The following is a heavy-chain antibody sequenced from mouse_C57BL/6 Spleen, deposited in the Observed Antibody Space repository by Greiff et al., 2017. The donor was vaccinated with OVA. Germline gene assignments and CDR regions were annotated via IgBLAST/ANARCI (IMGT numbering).Heavy chain of an antibody. CDR3: VQNRVRGAMDY. Sequence: QVQLQQPGAELVKPGASVKLSCKASGYTFTSYWMHWVKQRPGQGLEWIGMIHPNSGSTNYNEKFKSKATLTVDKSSSTAYMQLSSLTSEDSAVYYCVQNRVRGAMDYWGQGTSVTVSS. J-gene: IGHJ4*01. CDR2: IHPNSGST. V-gene: IGHV1-64*01. D-gene: IGHD3-1*01. CDR1: GYTFTSYW.